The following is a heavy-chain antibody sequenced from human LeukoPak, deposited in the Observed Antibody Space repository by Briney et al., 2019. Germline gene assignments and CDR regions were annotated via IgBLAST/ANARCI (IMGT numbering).Heavy chain of an antibody. J-gene: IGHJ4*02. CDR3: ARALGRRDGYNYLQNFDY. Sequence: PSETLSLTCTVSGYSISSGYYWGWIRQPPGKGLEWIGSIYHSGSTYYNPSLKSRVTISVDTSKNQFSLKLSPVTAADTAVYYCARALGRRDGYNYLQNFDYWGQGTLVTVSS. D-gene: IGHD5-24*01. V-gene: IGHV4-38-2*02. CDR1: GYSISSGYY. CDR2: IYHSGST.